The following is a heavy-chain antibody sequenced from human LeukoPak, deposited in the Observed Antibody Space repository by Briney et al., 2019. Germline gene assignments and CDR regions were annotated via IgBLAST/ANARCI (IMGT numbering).Heavy chain of an antibody. CDR2: IYYSGSS. CDR3: ARDLWFGEDYYYGMDV. D-gene: IGHD3-10*01. V-gene: IGHV4-59*01. Sequence: PAETLSLTCNVSGGSISGYHWSWIRQPPGKGLEWLGYIYYSGSSNYNPSLKSRVTISADTSKNQFSLKLSSVTAADTAVYYCARDLWFGEDYYYGMDVWGQGTTVTVSS. J-gene: IGHJ6*02. CDR1: GGSISGYH.